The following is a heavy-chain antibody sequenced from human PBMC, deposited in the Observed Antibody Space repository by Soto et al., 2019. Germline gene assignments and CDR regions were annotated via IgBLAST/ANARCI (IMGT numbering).Heavy chain of an antibody. V-gene: IGHV3-30*18. CDR3: AKQSGSGSYCNVDY. CDR2: ISFDGRNT. Sequence: GGSLRLSCAASGFTFNSYGMHWVRQAPGKGLEWVVVISFDGRNTYYADSVKGRFTISRDNSKNTLYLQMTSLRAEDTAVYYYAKQSGSGSYCNVDYWGQGALVTVSS. D-gene: IGHD3-10*01. CDR1: GFTFNSYG. J-gene: IGHJ4*02.